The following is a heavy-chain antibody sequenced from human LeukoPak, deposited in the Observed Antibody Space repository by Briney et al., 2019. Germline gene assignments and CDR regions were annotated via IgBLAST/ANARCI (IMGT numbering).Heavy chain of an antibody. D-gene: IGHD3-9*01. V-gene: IGHV4-38-2*02. CDR1: GGSISSYY. J-gene: IGHJ4*02. Sequence: PSETLSLTCTVSGGSISSYYWGWIRQPPGKGLEWIGSIYHSGSTYYNPSLKSRVTISVDTSKNQFSLKLSSVTAADTAVYYCASVRGSVLRYFDWLDPFDYWGQGTLVTVSS. CDR2: IYHSGST. CDR3: ASVRGSVLRYFDWLDPFDY.